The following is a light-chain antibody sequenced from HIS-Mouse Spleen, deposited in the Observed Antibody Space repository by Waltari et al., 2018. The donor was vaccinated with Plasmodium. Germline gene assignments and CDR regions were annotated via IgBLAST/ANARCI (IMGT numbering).Light chain of an antibody. Sequence: QSALTQPASASGSPGQSILISCTGTSRAVGSYNLVSWYQQHPAKAPKLMIYEGSKRPSGVSNRFSGSKSGNTASLTISGLQAEDEADYYCCSYAGSSRVFGGGTKLTVL. CDR3: CSYAGSSRV. CDR1: SRAVGSYNL. CDR2: EGS. J-gene: IGLJ3*02. V-gene: IGLV2-23*01.